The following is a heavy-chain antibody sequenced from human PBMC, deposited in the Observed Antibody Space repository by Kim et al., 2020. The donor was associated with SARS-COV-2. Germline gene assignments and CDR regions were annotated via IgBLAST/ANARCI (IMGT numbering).Heavy chain of an antibody. V-gene: IGHV3-23*01. J-gene: IGHJ6*03. CDR2: ISGSGITT. CDR1: GFTFSTYV. D-gene: IGHD3-3*01. CDR3: ARASRITIFGVVTDDYYYMDV. Sequence: GGSLRLSCAASGFTFSTYVMTWVRQAPGKGLEWVSTISGSGITTYYADSVEGRFTVSRDNSKNTLSLQTNSLRAADSAVYYCARASRITIFGVVTDDYYYMDVWGTGTTVTVSS.